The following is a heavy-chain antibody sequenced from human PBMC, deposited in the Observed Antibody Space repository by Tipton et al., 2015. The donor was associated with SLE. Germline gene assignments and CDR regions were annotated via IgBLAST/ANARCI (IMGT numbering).Heavy chain of an antibody. CDR3: AGGAGTGDVNFDY. D-gene: IGHD7-27*01. V-gene: IGHV1-46*01. CDR2: INPSGGST. CDR1: GYTFTSYY. J-gene: IGHJ4*02. Sequence: QLVQSGAEVKKPGASVKVSCKASGYTFTSYYMHWVRQAPGQGLEWMGIINPSGGSTSYAQKFQGRVTMTRDTSTSTVYMELSSPGSEDTAVVFCAGGAGTGDVNFDYWGQGTLVTVSS.